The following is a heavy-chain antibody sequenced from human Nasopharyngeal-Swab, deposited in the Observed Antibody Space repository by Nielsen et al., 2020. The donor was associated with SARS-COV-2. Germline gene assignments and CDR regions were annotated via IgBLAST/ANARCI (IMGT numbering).Heavy chain of an antibody. Sequence: GGSLRLSCAASGFTFSNAWMSWVRQAPGKGLEWVGRIKSKTDGGTTDYAAPVKGRFTISRDDSKNTLYLQMNSLKAEDTAVYYCARDGSGTIAAAGPYYFDYWGQGTLVTVSS. CDR2: IKSKTDGGTT. CDR3: ARDGSGTIAAAGPYYFDY. V-gene: IGHV3-15*01. CDR1: GFTFSNAW. D-gene: IGHD6-13*01. J-gene: IGHJ4*02.